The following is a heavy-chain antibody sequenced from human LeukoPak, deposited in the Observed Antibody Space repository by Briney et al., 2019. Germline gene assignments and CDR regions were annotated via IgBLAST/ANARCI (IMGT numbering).Heavy chain of an antibody. CDR3: AREGYYGSGSPPSLYFDY. D-gene: IGHD3-10*01. J-gene: IGHJ4*02. CDR2: TSSDLNVK. Sequence: GGSLRLSCAASGFTFRNYVIHWVRQAPGKGLEWVAVTSSDLNVKLYADSVKGRFTISRDNSRSTLYLEMNSLRPEDTAIYYCAREGYYGSGSPPSLYFDYWGQGTLVTVSS. V-gene: IGHV3-30-3*01. CDR1: GFTFRNYV.